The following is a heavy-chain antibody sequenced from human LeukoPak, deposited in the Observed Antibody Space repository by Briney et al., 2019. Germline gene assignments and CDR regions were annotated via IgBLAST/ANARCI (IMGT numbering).Heavy chain of an antibody. CDR3: ARDVSKGGAVAGTAWFDP. CDR2: INPIGGGT. V-gene: IGHV1-2*02. D-gene: IGHD6-19*01. CDR1: GYTFTGYS. J-gene: IGHJ5*02. Sequence: ASVKVSCKTSGYTFTGYSIHWVRQAPGHGLEWMGWINPIGGGTIYAQRFQGRVTMTRDTSISTAYMELSRLRSDDTAVYYCARDVSKGGAVAGTAWFDPWGQGTLVTVSS.